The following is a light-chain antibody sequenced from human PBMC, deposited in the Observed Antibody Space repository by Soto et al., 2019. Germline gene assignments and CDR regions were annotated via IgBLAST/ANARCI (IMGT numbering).Light chain of an antibody. CDR1: QSLLHRNGYNY. Sequence: DIVMTQSPLSLPVTPGEPASISCRSSQSLLHRNGYNYLDWYLQRPGQSPQLLIYLGSNRASGVPDRFSGSGSGKDFTLKISRVEAEDVGVYYCMQALQTPLSTFGQGTRLEIK. CDR3: MQALQTPLST. J-gene: IGKJ2*01. CDR2: LGS. V-gene: IGKV2-28*01.